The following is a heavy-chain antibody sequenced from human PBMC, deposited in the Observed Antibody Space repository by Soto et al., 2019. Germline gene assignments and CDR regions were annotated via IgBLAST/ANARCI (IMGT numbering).Heavy chain of an antibody. D-gene: IGHD3-3*01. Sequence: ASVKVSCKASGYTFTSYDINWVRQATGQGLGWMGWMNPNSGNTGYAQKFQGRVTMTRNTSISTAYMELSSLRSEDTAVYYCAGNYYDFWSGYYTRYYGMDVWGQGTTVTVSS. V-gene: IGHV1-8*01. CDR2: MNPNSGNT. CDR3: AGNYYDFWSGYYTRYYGMDV. CDR1: GYTFTSYD. J-gene: IGHJ6*02.